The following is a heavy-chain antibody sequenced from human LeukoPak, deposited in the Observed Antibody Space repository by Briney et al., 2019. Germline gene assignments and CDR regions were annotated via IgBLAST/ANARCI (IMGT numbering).Heavy chain of an antibody. CDR1: GGTFSSYA. D-gene: IGHD6-13*01. V-gene: IGHV1-69*04. J-gene: IGHJ5*02. Sequence: GASVKVSCKASGGTFSSYAISWVRQAPGQGREWMGRIIPILGIANYAQKFQGRVTITADKSTSTAYMELSSLRSEDTAVYYCARSSGYSTNWFDPWGPGTLVTGSS. CDR2: IIPILGIA. CDR3: ARSSGYSTNWFDP.